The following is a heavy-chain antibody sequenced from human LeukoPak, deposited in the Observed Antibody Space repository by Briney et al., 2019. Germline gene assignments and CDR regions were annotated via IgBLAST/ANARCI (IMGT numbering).Heavy chain of an antibody. CDR3: ASATKVTSYDH. J-gene: IGHJ4*02. V-gene: IGHV4-34*12. CDR2: IIHGGRT. CDR1: GGSFSAYY. D-gene: IGHD4-17*01. Sequence: PSETLSLTCAVSGGSFSAYYWSWIRQPPGKGLEWIGEIIHGGRTNYNPSLKSRVTMSVDTSKNQFSLKLSSVTAADTAVYYCASATKVTSYDHWGQGTLVTVSS.